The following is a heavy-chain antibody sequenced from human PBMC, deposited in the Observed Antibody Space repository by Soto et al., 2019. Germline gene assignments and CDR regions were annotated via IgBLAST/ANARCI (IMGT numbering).Heavy chain of an antibody. Sequence: PSETLSLTCAVYGGSFSRYYWTWIRQPPGTGLEWIASISYSDGSFYNSSLKSRLTISVDTSKNQFSLSLRSVTAADTAVYYCGSQRTLWPFDYSGQATVVTVFS. CDR2: ISYSDGS. J-gene: IGHJ4*02. CDR1: GGSFSRYY. V-gene: IGHV4-34*01. D-gene: IGHD2-21*01. CDR3: GSQRTLWPFDY.